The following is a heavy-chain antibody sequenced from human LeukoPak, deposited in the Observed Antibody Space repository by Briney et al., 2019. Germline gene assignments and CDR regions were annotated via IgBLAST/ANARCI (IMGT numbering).Heavy chain of an antibody. CDR1: GYSFTSYW. CDR3: ASRGLTTVAHDAFDI. Sequence: GESLKISCKGSGYSFTSYWIGWVRQMPGKGLEWMGIIYPGDSDTRYSPSFQGQVTISADKSISTAYLQWSSLKASDTAMYYCASRGLTTVAHDAFDIWGQGTMVTVPS. D-gene: IGHD4-23*01. V-gene: IGHV5-51*01. J-gene: IGHJ3*02. CDR2: IYPGDSDT.